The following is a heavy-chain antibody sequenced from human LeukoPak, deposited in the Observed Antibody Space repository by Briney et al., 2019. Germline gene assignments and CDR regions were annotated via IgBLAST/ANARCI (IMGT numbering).Heavy chain of an antibody. CDR3: AKGRGFNAYVLFDY. J-gene: IGHJ4*02. V-gene: IGHV3-23*01. D-gene: IGHD2-2*01. CDR1: GFTFSTYA. Sequence: QAGGSLRLSCAASGFTFSTYAVSWVRQAPGRGLEWVSAITGSGVTTYYADSVKGRFTISRDNSKNMVYLQMNSLRDEDTALYYCAKGRGFNAYVLFDYWGQGTLVTVSS. CDR2: ITGSGVTT.